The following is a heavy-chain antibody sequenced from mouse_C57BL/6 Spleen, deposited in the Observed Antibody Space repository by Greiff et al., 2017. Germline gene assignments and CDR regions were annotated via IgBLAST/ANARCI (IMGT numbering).Heavy chain of an antibody. CDR2: IYPGDGDT. D-gene: IGHD2-5*01. J-gene: IGHJ4*01. CDR1: GYAFRSSC. CDR3: ARWEYSKCVGAVDY. Sequence: QVQLQESGPELVKPGASVKFSCTASGYAFRSSCMNWVKQRPGQGLEWIGRIYPGDGDTNYTGKFKGKATLTADKSSSPAYLQLSSLTSEDSAVYCGARWEYSKCVGAVDYWGQGTSGTVSS. V-gene: IGHV1-82*01.